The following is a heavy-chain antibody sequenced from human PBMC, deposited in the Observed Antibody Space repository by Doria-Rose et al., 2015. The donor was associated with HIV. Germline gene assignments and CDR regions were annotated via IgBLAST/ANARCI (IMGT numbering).Heavy chain of an antibody. V-gene: IGHV1-69*01. CDR3: ARERSDGMDV. CDR2: LIPMFDTA. CDR1: AFSSYA. Sequence: AFSSYAITWVRQAPGQGLEWMGGLIPMFDTANYAQIFQGRVTITADESTSTAYMELSSLRSEDTAVYYCARERSDGMDVWGQGTTVTVSS. D-gene: IGHD3-10*01. J-gene: IGHJ6*02.